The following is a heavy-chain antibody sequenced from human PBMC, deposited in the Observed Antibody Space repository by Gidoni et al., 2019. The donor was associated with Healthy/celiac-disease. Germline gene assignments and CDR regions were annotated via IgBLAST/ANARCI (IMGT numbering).Heavy chain of an antibody. V-gene: IGHV4-4*02. CDR1: GGSISSSNW. Sequence: QVQLQESGPGLVKPSGTLSLTCVVSGGSISSSNWWSWVRQPPGKGLEWIGEIYHSGSTNYNPSLKSRVTISVDKSKNQFSLKLSSVTAADTAVYYCARVLPDIVADWYYGMDVWGQGTTVTVSS. CDR3: ARVLPDIVADWYYGMDV. D-gene: IGHD5-12*01. CDR2: IYHSGST. J-gene: IGHJ6*02.